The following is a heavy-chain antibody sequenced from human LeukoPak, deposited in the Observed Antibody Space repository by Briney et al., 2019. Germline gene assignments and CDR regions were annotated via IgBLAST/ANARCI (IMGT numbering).Heavy chain of an antibody. D-gene: IGHD5-12*01. CDR3: ARDADTNSRYSRFDY. CDR2: WANGYDK. J-gene: IGHJ4*02. Sequence: WANGYDKYYIDSVKGRFTVSRDNSKNTLYLQMDSLRAEDTAVYYCARDADTNSRYSRFDYWGQGTLVTVSS. V-gene: IGHV3-33*01.